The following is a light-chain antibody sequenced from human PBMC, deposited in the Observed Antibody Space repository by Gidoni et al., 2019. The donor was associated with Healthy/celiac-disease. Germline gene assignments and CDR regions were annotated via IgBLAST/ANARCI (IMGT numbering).Light chain of an antibody. Sequence: SYELTQPPSVSVSPGQPASITCSGDKLGDKYACWYQQKPGQSPVPVIYQDSKRPSGIPERFSGSNSGNTATLTISGTQAMDEADYYCQAWDSSTVVFGGGTKLTVL. CDR2: QDS. J-gene: IGLJ2*01. V-gene: IGLV3-1*01. CDR3: QAWDSSTVV. CDR1: KLGDKY.